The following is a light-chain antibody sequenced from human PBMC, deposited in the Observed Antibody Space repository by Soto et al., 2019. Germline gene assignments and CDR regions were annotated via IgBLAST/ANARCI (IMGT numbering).Light chain of an antibody. CDR2: KTS. V-gene: IGKV1-5*03. CDR3: QYYNNYCWT. J-gene: IGKJ1*01. Sequence: DIQLTQAPSTLSASVGDRVTITCRASQSISSWLAWYQQKPGKAPKVLIYKTSNLESGVPSRFSGSGSGTEFTLTISSLQPDGFATYYCQYYNNYCWTFGQGTKVEIK. CDR1: QSISSW.